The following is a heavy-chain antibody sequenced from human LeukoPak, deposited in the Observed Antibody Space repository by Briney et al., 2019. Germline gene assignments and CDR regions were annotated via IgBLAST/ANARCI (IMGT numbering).Heavy chain of an antibody. CDR2: ISGIANAI. V-gene: IGHV3-23*01. Sequence: SGGSLRLSCAASGFTFTEYAMSWVRQAPGTGLEWVSAISGIANAIFYASSVKGRFTISRDNSRDTLSLQMSSLRAEDTAVYYCVRHLATSGSYPLDYWGQGTLVTVSS. J-gene: IGHJ4*02. CDR1: GFTFTEYA. D-gene: IGHD2-15*01. CDR3: VRHLATSGSYPLDY.